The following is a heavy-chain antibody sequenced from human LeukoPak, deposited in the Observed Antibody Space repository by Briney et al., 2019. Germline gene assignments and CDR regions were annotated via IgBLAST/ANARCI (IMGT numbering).Heavy chain of an antibody. J-gene: IGHJ4*02. CDR3: AVGLDIAMPGKVPTG. CDR2: LDPKSGGT. D-gene: IGHD6-19*01. Sequence: GASMKVSCKASGYTFNGYYIHWVRQAPGQGPEWMGWLDPKSGGTKHAQRFQGRVTMTWDTSISTAYMDLARLRSDDTAVYYCAVGLDIAMPGKVPTGWGQGTLVTVSS. V-gene: IGHV1-2*02. CDR1: GYTFNGYY.